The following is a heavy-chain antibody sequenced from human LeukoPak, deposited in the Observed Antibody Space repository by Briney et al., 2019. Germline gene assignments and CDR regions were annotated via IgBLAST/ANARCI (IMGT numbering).Heavy chain of an antibody. CDR1: GFTFSDYY. V-gene: IGHV3-11*04. D-gene: IGHD2-2*01. CDR3: ARDWNTTPIFRVVPADARWFDY. Sequence: PGGSLRLSCAASGFTFSDYYMSWIRQAPGKGLEWVSYISSSGSTIYYADSVKGRFTISRDNAKNSLYLQMNSLRAEDTAVYYCARDWNTTPIFRVVPADARWFDYWGQGTLVTVSS. CDR2: ISSSGSTI. J-gene: IGHJ4*02.